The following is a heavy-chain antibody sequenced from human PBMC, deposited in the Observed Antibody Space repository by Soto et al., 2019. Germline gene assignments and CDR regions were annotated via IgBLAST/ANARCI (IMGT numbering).Heavy chain of an antibody. CDR2: VVPLFRTT. CDR3: ARGGYSSTWSNLLDRSGLDV. D-gene: IGHD6-13*01. Sequence: SVKVSCKTSGGTFSSYAINWVRQAPGQGLEWMGGVVPLFRTTNYAQKFQGRVTITADTSTYTVYMELSELRSGDTAVYYCARGGYSSTWSNLLDRSGLDVWGQGTTVTVSS. CDR1: GGTFSSYA. V-gene: IGHV1-69*06. J-gene: IGHJ6*02.